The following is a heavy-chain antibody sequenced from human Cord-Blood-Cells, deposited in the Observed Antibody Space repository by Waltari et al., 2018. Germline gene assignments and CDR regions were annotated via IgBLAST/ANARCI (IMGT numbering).Heavy chain of an antibody. CDR1: EGPFSSYA. D-gene: IGHD1-1*01. J-gene: IGHJ5*02. CDR3: ARDTNSGWFDP. V-gene: IGHV1-69*01. Sequence: QVQLVQSGAEVKKPGSSVKLSCKASEGPFSSYACRGVRQAPAQGLEWRGWIIPIFGTANYAQKFQGRVTITADESTSTAYMELSSLRSEDTAVYYCARDTNSGWFDPWGQGTLVTVSS. CDR2: IIPIFGTA.